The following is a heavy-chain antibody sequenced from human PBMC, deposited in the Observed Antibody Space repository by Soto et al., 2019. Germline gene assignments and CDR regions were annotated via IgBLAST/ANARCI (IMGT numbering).Heavy chain of an antibody. D-gene: IGHD5-18*01. Sequence: QVQLVESGGGLVKPGGSLRLSCAASGFTFSDYYMSWIRQAPGKGLEWVSYISSSGSTIYYADSVKGRFTISRDNAKNSLYLEMNSVRAEGTAVYYCARDRRRGMVTSGLPTGGYWGQGALVTVSS. V-gene: IGHV3-11*01. J-gene: IGHJ4*02. CDR2: ISSSGSTI. CDR3: ARDRRRGMVTSGLPTGGY. CDR1: GFTFSDYY.